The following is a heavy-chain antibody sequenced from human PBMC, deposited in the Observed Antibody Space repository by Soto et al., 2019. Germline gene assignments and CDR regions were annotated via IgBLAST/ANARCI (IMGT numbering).Heavy chain of an antibody. Sequence: QVQLVQSGAEVKKPGASVRVSCKASGYTFSRYGISWVRQAPGQGLEWMGRISGFNGNTKESEKLQGRVTLPTDTAANTAHMELRGLRSDDTAVYYCARASAYSTPWSFDNWGQGTLVTVSS. CDR3: ARASAYSTPWSFDN. J-gene: IGHJ4*02. D-gene: IGHD6-13*01. CDR1: GYTFSRYG. V-gene: IGHV1-18*01. CDR2: ISGFNGNT.